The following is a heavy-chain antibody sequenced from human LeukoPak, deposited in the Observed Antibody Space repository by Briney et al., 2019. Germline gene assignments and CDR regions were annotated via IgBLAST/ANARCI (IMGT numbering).Heavy chain of an antibody. Sequence: GGSLRLSCAASGFTFSSYAMTWVRQAPGRGLEWVLASTGSGGTTYYADSVMGRFTISRDNSKNTLYLQMNSLRAEDTAVYYCAKLQSDGLRTYYGMDAWGQGTTVTVSS. D-gene: IGHD4-17*01. CDR1: GFTFSSYA. J-gene: IGHJ6*02. CDR2: STGSGGTT. V-gene: IGHV3-23*01. CDR3: AKLQSDGLRTYYGMDA.